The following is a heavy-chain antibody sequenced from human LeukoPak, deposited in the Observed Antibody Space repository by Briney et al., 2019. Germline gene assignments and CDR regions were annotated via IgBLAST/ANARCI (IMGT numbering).Heavy chain of an antibody. Sequence: ASVKVSCKASGYTFTSYDINWVRQATGQGLEWMGWMNPNSGNTGYAQKFQGRVTMTRNTSISTAYMELSSLRSEDTAVYYCARVMSTAAVGSNWFDPWGQGTLVTVSS. V-gene: IGHV1-8*01. CDR2: MNPNSGNT. D-gene: IGHD6-13*01. J-gene: IGHJ5*02. CDR3: ARVMSTAAVGSNWFDP. CDR1: GYTFTSYD.